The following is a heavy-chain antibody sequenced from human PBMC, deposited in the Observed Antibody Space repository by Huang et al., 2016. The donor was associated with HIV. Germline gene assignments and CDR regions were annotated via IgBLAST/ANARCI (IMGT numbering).Heavy chain of an antibody. CDR3: ARLPFDYVWGTQRQTALDELDV. CDR1: GGSVNSGYYY. Sequence: QLQLQESGPGLVRPSETLSLTCSVSGGSVNSGYYYWGWIRQPAGKGLEWIASVFYGGKPFYNPSLKSRVSRSVDTSKKRFSLNLSAVTAADTAVYFCARLPFDYVWGTQRQTALDELDVWGQGTMVTVSS. D-gene: IGHD3-16*01. J-gene: IGHJ3*01. V-gene: IGHV4-39*01. CDR2: VFYGGKP.